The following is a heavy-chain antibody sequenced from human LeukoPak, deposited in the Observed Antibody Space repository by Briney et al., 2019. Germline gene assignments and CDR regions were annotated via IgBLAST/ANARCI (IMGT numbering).Heavy chain of an antibody. J-gene: IGHJ6*02. CDR1: GVTFSSYW. CDR2: IKEDGSER. D-gene: IGHD1-1*01. Sequence: GGSLRLSCAASGVTFSSYWMNWVRQAPGKGLEWVANIKEDGSERYYVGFVKGRFSISRDNAKNSVYLQMNSLGADDTAVYYCAGGTGMDVWGQGTPVTVSS. V-gene: IGHV3-7*05. CDR3: AGGTGMDV.